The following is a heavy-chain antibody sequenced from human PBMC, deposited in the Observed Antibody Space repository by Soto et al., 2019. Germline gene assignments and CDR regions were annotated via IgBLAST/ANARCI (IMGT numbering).Heavy chain of an antibody. CDR1: GESISGTIYY. CDR3: ARPGGSGWFYFDS. D-gene: IGHD6-13*01. J-gene: IGHJ4*02. Sequence: SETLSLTCIVSGESISGTIYYWGWIRQPPGKGLEWIGSIYYSGSTHYNPSLKSRVTISVDTSKNHFSLKLTSVTAADTAVYYCARPGGSGWFYFDSWGQGSQVTVSS. V-gene: IGHV4-39*02. CDR2: IYYSGST.